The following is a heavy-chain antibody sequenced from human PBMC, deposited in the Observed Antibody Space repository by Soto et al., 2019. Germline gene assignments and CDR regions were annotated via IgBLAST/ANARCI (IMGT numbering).Heavy chain of an antibody. CDR1: GYTFTGYY. CDR2: INPNSGGT. J-gene: IGHJ3*02. Sequence: ASVKVSCKASGYTFTGYYMHWVRQAPGQGLEWMGWINPNSGGTNYAQKFQGWVTMTRDTSISTAYMELSRLRSDDTAVYYCARDAGGGIVLAPAAMGDASDIWG. CDR3: ARDAGGGIVLAPAAMGDASDI. V-gene: IGHV1-2*04. D-gene: IGHD2-2*01.